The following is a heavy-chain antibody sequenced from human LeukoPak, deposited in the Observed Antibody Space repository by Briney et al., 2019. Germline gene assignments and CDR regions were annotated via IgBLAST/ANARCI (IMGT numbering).Heavy chain of an antibody. CDR1: GGSSSGYY. V-gene: IGHV4-34*01. CDR2: INHSGST. J-gene: IGHJ4*02. Sequence: SETLSLTCAVYGGSSSGYYWSWIRQPPGKGLEWIGEINHSGSTNYNPSLKSRVTISVDTSKNQFSLKLSSVTAADTAVYYCARESVSEVYWGQGTLVTVSS. D-gene: IGHD1-14*01. CDR3: ARESVSEVY.